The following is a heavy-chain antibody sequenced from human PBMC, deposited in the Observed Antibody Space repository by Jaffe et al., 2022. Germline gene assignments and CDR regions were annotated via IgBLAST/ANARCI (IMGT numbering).Heavy chain of an antibody. CDR1: GGSISSGGYS. D-gene: IGHD3-9*01. Sequence: QLQLQESGSGLVKPSQTLSLTCAVSGGSISSGGYSWSWIRQPPGKGLEWIGYIYHSGSTYYNPSLKSRVTISVDRSKNQFSLKLSSVTAADTAVYYCARVIGYYDILTGYYQSGYFDYWGQGTLVTVSS. J-gene: IGHJ4*02. V-gene: IGHV4-30-2*01. CDR3: ARVIGYYDILTGYYQSGYFDY. CDR2: IYHSGST.